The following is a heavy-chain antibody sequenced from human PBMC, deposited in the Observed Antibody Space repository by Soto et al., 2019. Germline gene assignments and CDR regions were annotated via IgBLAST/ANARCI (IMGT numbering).Heavy chain of an antibody. CDR2: INAGNGNT. CDR3: ARESPSPYYDSSGRVGELRNWFDP. D-gene: IGHD3-22*01. V-gene: IGHV1-3*01. Sequence: GASVKVSCKASGYTFTSYAMHWVRQAPGQRLEWMGWINAGNGNTKYSQKFQGRVTITRDTSASTAYMELSSLRSEDTAVYYCARESPSPYYDSSGRVGELRNWFDPRGQGTLVTVSS. J-gene: IGHJ5*02. CDR1: GYTFTSYA.